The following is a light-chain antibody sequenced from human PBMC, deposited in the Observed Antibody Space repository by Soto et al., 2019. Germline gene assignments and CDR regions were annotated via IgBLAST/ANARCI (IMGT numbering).Light chain of an antibody. CDR3: QQRSNWPLT. CDR2: DAS. V-gene: IGKV3-11*01. CDR1: QSVSSY. Sequence: EIVLTQSPATLSLSPGERDTVSCRASQSVSSYLAWYQQKPGQAPRLLIYDASNRATGIPARFSGSGSGTDLTLTISSLETEDFAVYYCQQRSNWPLTFGPGTKVDIK. J-gene: IGKJ3*01.